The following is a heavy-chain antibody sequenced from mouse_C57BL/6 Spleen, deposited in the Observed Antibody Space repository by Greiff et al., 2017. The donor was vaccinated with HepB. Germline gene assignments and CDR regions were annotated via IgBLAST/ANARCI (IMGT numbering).Heavy chain of an antibody. D-gene: IGHD1-1*01. J-gene: IGHJ4*01. Sequence: QVQLQQPGAELVRPGTSVKLSCKASGYTFTSYWMHWVKQRPGQGLEWIGVIDPSDSYTNYNQKFKGKATLTVDTSSSTAYMQRSSLTSEDSAVYYCALITTVVATNYYAMDYWGQGTSVTVSS. CDR1: GYTFTSYW. V-gene: IGHV1-59*01. CDR3: ALITTVVATNYYAMDY. CDR2: IDPSDSYT.